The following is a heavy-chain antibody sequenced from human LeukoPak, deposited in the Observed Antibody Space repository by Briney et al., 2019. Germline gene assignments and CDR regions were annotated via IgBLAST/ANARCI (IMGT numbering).Heavy chain of an antibody. Sequence: GGSLRLSCVASGFMFSSYAMSWVRQAPGKGLEWVSGTSGSGTTSYYADSVKGRFTVSRDYSNNTLHLHMNRLRAEDTAVYYCAKRASPGAYSSFYYHGMDVWGQGTSVTVSS. CDR3: AKRASPGAYSSFYYHGMDV. CDR1: GFMFSSYA. J-gene: IGHJ6*02. CDR2: TSGSGTTS. V-gene: IGHV3-23*01. D-gene: IGHD2-21*01.